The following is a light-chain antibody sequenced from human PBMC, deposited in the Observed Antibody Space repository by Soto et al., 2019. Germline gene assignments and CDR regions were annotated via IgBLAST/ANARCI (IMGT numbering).Light chain of an antibody. Sequence: EIVLTQSPATLSLSPGERATLSCRASQSVSSYLAWYQQKPGQAPRLLIYDASNRATGSPARFSGSRSGTDFTLTTSSLEPEDFAVYYCQQRSNWPPALTFGGGTKVEIK. CDR3: QQRSNWPPALT. V-gene: IGKV3-11*01. CDR1: QSVSSY. CDR2: DAS. J-gene: IGKJ4*01.